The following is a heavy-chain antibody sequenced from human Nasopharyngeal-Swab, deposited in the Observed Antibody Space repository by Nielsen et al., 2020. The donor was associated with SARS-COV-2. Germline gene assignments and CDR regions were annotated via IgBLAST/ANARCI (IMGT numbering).Heavy chain of an antibody. CDR1: GFTFSSYS. CDR3: VGNNWNYGGVGY. J-gene: IGHJ4*02. CDR2: ISSSSSYI. V-gene: IGHV3-21*01. Sequence: GGSLRLSCAASGFTFSSYSMNWVRQAPGKGLEWVSSISSSSSYIYYADSVKGRFTISRDNAKNSLYLQMNSLRAEDTAVYYCVGNNWNYGGVGYWGQGTWSPSPQ. D-gene: IGHD1-7*01.